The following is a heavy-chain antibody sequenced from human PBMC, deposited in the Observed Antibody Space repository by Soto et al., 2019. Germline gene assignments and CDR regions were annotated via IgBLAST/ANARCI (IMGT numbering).Heavy chain of an antibody. V-gene: IGHV1-2*04. CDR1: GYTFTGYY. D-gene: IGHD3-16*02. Sequence: SVKVSCKASGYTFTGYYMHWVRQAPGQGLEWMGWINPNSGGTNYAQKFQGWVTMTRDTSISTAYMELSRLRSDDTAVYYRARGSLLRLGELSTWGYWGQGTLVTVSS. CDR2: INPNSGGT. J-gene: IGHJ4*02. CDR3: ARGSLLRLGELSTWGY.